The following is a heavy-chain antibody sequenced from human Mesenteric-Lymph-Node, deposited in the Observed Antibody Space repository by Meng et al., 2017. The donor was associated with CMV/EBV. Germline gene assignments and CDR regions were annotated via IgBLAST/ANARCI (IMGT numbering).Heavy chain of an antibody. CDR3: ARSDYDFWSGNIYYYYYGMDV. CDR2: ISYDGSNK. V-gene: IGHV3-30-3*01. J-gene: IGHJ6*02. D-gene: IGHD3-3*01. CDR1: GFTFSSYA. Sequence: SLKISCAASGFTFSSYAMHWVRQAPGKGLEWVAVISYDGSNKYYADSVKGRFTISRDNSKNTLYLQMNSLRAEDTAVYYCARSDYDFWSGNIYYYYYGMDVWGQGTTVTVSS.